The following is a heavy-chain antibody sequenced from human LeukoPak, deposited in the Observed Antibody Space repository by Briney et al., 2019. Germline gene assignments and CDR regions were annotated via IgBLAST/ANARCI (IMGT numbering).Heavy chain of an antibody. CDR2: INPNSGGT. J-gene: IGHJ3*02. CDR3: ARAKRGGSPRHAFDI. V-gene: IGHV1-2*02. Sequence: ASVKVSCKASGYTFTGYYMHWVRQAPGQGLEWMGWINPNSGGTNYAQKFQGRVTMTRDTSISTAYMELSRLRSDDTAVYYCARAKRGGSPRHAFDIWGQGTMVTVSS. D-gene: IGHD1-26*01. CDR1: GYTFTGYY.